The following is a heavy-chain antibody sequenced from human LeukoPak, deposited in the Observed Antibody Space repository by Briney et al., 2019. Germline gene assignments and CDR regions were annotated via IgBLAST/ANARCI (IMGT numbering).Heavy chain of an antibody. CDR1: GYTFTSYG. J-gene: IGHJ6*02. CDR3: ARDRLNYDFWSGYLAYYYYYGMDA. D-gene: IGHD3-3*01. V-gene: IGHV1-18*01. Sequence: ASVKVSCKASGYTFTSYGISWVRQAPGQGLEWMGWISAYNGNTNYAQKLQGRVTMTTDTSTSTAYMELRSLRSGDTAVYYCARDRLNYDFWSGYLAYYYYYGMDAWGQGTTVTVSS. CDR2: ISAYNGNT.